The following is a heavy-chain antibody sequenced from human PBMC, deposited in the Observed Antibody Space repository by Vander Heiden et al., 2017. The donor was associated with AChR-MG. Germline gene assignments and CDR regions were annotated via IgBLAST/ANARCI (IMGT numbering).Heavy chain of an antibody. J-gene: IGHJ4*02. D-gene: IGHD2-2*03. CDR3: ARNGYCSSTSCYPDY. CDR1: GGSISSNYNY. Sequence: QLQLQESGPGLVKLSETLSLTCSVSGGSISSNYNYWGWIRQPPGKGLEWIGNIHYIGSSYYNPSLKSRVTISVDTSKNQFSLKLRFVTAADTAVYYCARNGYCSSTSCYPDYWGQGTLVNVSS. V-gene: IGHV4-39*01. CDR2: IHYIGSS.